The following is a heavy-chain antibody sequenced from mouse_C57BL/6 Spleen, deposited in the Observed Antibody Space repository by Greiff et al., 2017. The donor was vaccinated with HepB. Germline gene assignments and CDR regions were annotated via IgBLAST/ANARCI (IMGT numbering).Heavy chain of an antibody. Sequence: VQLQESGAELVKPGASVKISCKASGYAFSSYWMNWVKQRPGKGLEWIGQIYPGDGDTNYNGKFKGKATLTADKSSSTAYMQLSSLTSEDSAVYFCARNYYGRAMDYWGQGTSVTVSS. CDR1: GYAFSSYW. D-gene: IGHD1-1*01. CDR3: ARNYYGRAMDY. V-gene: IGHV1-80*01. CDR2: IYPGDGDT. J-gene: IGHJ4*01.